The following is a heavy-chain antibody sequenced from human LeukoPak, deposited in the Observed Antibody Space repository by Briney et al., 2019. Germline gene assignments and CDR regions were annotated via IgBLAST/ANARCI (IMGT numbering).Heavy chain of an antibody. CDR2: ISSSSSYI. CDR3: ARGGSSTILNYFDY. Sequence: GGSLRLSCAASGFTFXSYSXNWVRQAPGKXXEWVSSISSSSSYIYHADSVKGRFTISRDNAKNSLYLQMNSLRAEDTAVYYCARGGSSTILNYFDYWGQGTLVTVSS. CDR1: GFTFXSYS. V-gene: IGHV3-21*01. D-gene: IGHD2-2*01. J-gene: IGHJ4*02.